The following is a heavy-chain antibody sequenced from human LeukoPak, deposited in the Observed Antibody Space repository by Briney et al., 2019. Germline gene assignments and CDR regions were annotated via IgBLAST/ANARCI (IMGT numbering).Heavy chain of an antibody. CDR3: ARRECYGSGSWGY. CDR2: MDPNSGYT. V-gene: IGHV1-8*03. Sequence: GASVKVSCKPSVYSLTSYDINWARQAPGQGLDWMGWMDPNSGYTGYAQKFQGRVTFTRNPSINTASMELGSTTSEDTAVYFCARRECYGSGSWGYWGQGTLVTVSS. CDR1: VYSLTSYD. J-gene: IGHJ4*02. D-gene: IGHD3-10*01.